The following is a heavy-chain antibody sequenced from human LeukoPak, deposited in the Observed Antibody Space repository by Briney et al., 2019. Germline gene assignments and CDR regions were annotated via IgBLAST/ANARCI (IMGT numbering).Heavy chain of an antibody. CDR1: GVAISRGGYA. D-gene: IGHD3-10*01. J-gene: IGHJ4*02. CDR2: IYYSGST. CDR3: ARRLYGSGIDY. Sequence: SETLSLTCAVSGVAISRGGYAWNWIRQPPGKGLEWIASIYYSGSTYYNPSLKSRVSISADTSKNQFSLKLSSVTASDTAVYYCARRLYGSGIDYWGQGTLVTVSS. V-gene: IGHV4-30-2*03.